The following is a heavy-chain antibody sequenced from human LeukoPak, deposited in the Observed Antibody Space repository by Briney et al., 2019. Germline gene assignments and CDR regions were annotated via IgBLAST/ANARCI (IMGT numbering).Heavy chain of an antibody. CDR2: LSGSGGST. D-gene: IGHD3-3*01. CDR3: AKSVFGVVSVYFDY. V-gene: IGHV3-23*01. J-gene: IGHJ4*02. CDR1: GFNLRSYA. Sequence: GGSLRLSCVASGFNLRSYAMSWVRQAPGKGLQWVSGLSGSGGSTYYADSVKGRFTISRDNSKNTLHLQMNSLRAEDTAVYYCAKSVFGVVSVYFDYWGQGTLVTVSS.